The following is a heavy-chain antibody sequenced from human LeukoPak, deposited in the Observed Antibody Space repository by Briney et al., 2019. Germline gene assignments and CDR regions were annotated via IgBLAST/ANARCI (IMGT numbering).Heavy chain of an antibody. CDR3: AKEPLSFLDWLLLFDA. D-gene: IGHD3/OR15-3a*01. CDR2: INGDGRNI. J-gene: IGHJ4*02. Sequence: GGSLRLSCVASGFTFSSYWMHWVRQDPRKGLVWVSRINGDGRNINYADSVKGRFTILRDNSRRTVDLHMKSLRAEDTAVYFCAKEPLSFLDWLLLFDAWGQGTLVTVSS. V-gene: IGHV3-74*01. CDR1: GFTFSSYW.